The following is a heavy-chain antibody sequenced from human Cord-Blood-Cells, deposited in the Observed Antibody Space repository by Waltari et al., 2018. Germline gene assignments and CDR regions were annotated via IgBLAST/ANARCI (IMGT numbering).Heavy chain of an antibody. V-gene: IGHV2-5*02. CDR3: AATCWSSSCLDY. J-gene: IGHJ4*02. CDR2: IYWDDDK. CDR1: GFSLSTSGVV. Sequence: QTTLKESGPTLVKPTQPLKLTCTSSGFSLSTSGVVVGWIRQPPGKALEWLALIYWDDDKLYSLSLKSRLTITKDTSKNQVVLTMTNMDPVDTATYYCAATCWSSSCLDYWGQGTLVTVSS. D-gene: IGHD6-13*01.